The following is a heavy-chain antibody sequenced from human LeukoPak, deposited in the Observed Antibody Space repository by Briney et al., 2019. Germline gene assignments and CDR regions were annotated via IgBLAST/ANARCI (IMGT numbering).Heavy chain of an antibody. J-gene: IGHJ4*02. D-gene: IGHD4-11*01. CDR2: IYYSGST. CDR1: GGSISSYY. V-gene: IGHV4-59*01. CDR3: ARDGGTTGGYFDY. Sequence: SETLSLTCTVSGGSISSYYWSWIRQPPGKGLEWIGYIYYSGSTNYNPSLKSRVTISVDTSKNQFSLKLSSVTAADTAVYYCARDGGTTGGYFDYWGQGTLVTVSS.